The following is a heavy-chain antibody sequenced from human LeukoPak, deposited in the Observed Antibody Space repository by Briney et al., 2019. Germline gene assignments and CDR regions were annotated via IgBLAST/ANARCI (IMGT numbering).Heavy chain of an antibody. Sequence: SETLSLTCTVSGGSVSSGSYYWSWIRQPPGKGLEWIGYIYYTGSTNYNPSLNSRVSISVDTSKNQFSLHLTSVTAADTAVYFCARHQATLAPLSAFDVWGQGTVVTVSA. V-gene: IGHV4-61*01. CDR1: GGSVSSGSYY. J-gene: IGHJ3*01. CDR2: IYYTGST. D-gene: IGHD2-15*01. CDR3: ARHQATLAPLSAFDV.